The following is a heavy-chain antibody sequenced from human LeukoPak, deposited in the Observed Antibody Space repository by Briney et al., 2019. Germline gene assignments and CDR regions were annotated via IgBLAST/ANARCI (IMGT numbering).Heavy chain of an antibody. CDR3: AKGRDEYYYDSSGYDY. J-gene: IGHJ4*02. V-gene: IGHV3-9*01. D-gene: IGHD3-22*01. CDR2: ISWNSGSI. CDR1: GFTFDDYA. Sequence: PGGSLRLSCAASGFTFDDYAMHWVRQAPGKGLEWVSGISWNSGSIGYADSVKGRFTISRDNSKNTLYLQMNSLRAEDTAVYYCAKGRDEYYYDSSGYDYWGQGTLVTVSS.